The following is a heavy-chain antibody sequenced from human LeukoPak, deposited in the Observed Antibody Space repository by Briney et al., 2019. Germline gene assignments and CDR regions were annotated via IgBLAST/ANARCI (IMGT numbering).Heavy chain of an antibody. J-gene: IGHJ6*02. CDR2: ISAYNGNT. CDR1: GYAFTSYA. Sequence: ASVRVSCKASGYAFTSYAISWVRQAPGQGLEWMGWISAYNGNTNYAQKLQGRVTMTTDTSTSTAYMELSSLRSEDTAVYYCARCSMVRGVILTYGMDVWGQGTTVTVSS. D-gene: IGHD3-10*01. CDR3: ARCSMVRGVILTYGMDV. V-gene: IGHV1-18*01.